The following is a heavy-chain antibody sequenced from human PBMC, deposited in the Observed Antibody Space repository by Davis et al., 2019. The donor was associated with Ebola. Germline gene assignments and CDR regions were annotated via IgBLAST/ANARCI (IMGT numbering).Heavy chain of an antibody. V-gene: IGHV1-18*01. Sequence: ASVKVSCKASGGNFRLYTITWVRQAPGQGLEWMGWISAYNGNTNYAQKLQGRVTMTTDTSTSTAYMELRSLRSDDTAVYYCARDVGLGYCSGGSCYRYYYYGMDVWGKGTTVTVSS. D-gene: IGHD2-15*01. CDR1: GGNFRLYT. CDR2: ISAYNGNT. CDR3: ARDVGLGYCSGGSCYRYYYYGMDV. J-gene: IGHJ6*04.